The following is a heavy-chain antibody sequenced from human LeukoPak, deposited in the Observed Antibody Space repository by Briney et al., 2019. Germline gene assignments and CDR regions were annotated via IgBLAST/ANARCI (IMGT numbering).Heavy chain of an antibody. Sequence: GGSLRLSCAASGFAFGTYGMHWVRQTPGKGLEWVAVMWYDGTYKYYADSVKGRFTISRDNSKKTLYLQMNRLRAEDTAVFYCAKDRMGATYVLDSWGQGTLVTVSS. CDR1: GFAFGTYG. D-gene: IGHD1-26*01. CDR2: MWYDGTYK. V-gene: IGHV3-33*06. CDR3: AKDRMGATYVLDS. J-gene: IGHJ4*02.